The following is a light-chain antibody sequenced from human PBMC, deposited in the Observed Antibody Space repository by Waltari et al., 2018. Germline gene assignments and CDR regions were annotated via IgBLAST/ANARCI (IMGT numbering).Light chain of an antibody. V-gene: IGKV3-15*01. CDR2: AAS. J-gene: IGKJ1*01. Sequence: EILMPQSPATLSLSPGDRATLPCRASQRIGTHLAWYQQKLGQAPRLLMFAASTRAPGIPARFSGSGSGTDFTLTINGLQSEDFALYYCQQYDDWPPWTFGQGTKVEIK. CDR1: QRIGTH. CDR3: QQYDDWPPWT.